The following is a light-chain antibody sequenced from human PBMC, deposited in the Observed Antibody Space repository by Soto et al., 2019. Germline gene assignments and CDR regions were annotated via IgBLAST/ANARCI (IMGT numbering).Light chain of an antibody. J-gene: IGKJ1*01. CDR2: AAS. V-gene: IGKV1-6*01. Sequence: AIQMTQSPSSLSASVGDRVTLTCRANQAIRYDLAWYQQKPGRAPKLLIYAASHLQSGVPSRFSGSGSGTDFPLTIRSLQPEDFATYYCLQDYGYPRTFGQGTKVEI. CDR1: QAIRYD. CDR3: LQDYGYPRT.